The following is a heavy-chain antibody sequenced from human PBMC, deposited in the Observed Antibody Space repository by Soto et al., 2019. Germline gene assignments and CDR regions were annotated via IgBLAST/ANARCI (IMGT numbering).Heavy chain of an antibody. CDR2: ISAYNGNT. CDR1: GYTFTSYG. D-gene: IGHD3-10*01. Sequence: ASVKVSCKASGYTFTSYGISWVRQAPGQGLEWLGWISAYNGNTNYAQKLQGRVTMTTDTSTSTAYMELRSLRSDDTAVYYCARNYYYYGSGSYEDYYYGMDAWGQGTTVTV. V-gene: IGHV1-18*01. CDR3: ARNYYYYGSGSYEDYYYGMDA. J-gene: IGHJ6*02.